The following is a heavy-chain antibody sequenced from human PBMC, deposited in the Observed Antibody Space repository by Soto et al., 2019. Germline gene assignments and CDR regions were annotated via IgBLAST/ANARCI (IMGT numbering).Heavy chain of an antibody. D-gene: IGHD1-1*01. CDR2: ISSSSSTI. CDR3: ARDTKLAVFDY. V-gene: IGHV3-48*02. CDR1: GFTFSSYS. J-gene: IGHJ4*02. Sequence: EVQLVESGGGLVQPGGSLRLSCAASGFTFSSYSMNWVRQAPGKGLEWVSYISSSSSTIYYADSVKGRFTISRDNAKNSLYLQMISLRDEDTAVYYCARDTKLAVFDYWGQGTLVTVSS.